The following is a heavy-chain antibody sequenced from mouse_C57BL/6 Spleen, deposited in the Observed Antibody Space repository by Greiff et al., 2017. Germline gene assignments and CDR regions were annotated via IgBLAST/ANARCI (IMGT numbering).Heavy chain of an antibody. CDR2: INPSNGGT. J-gene: IGHJ1*03. CDR1: GYTFTSYW. CDR3: ARSTLYYDYDYWYFDV. D-gene: IGHD2-4*01. Sequence: QVQLQQPGTELVKPGASVKLSCKASGYTFTSYWMHWVKQRPGRGLEWIGNINPSNGGTNYNEKFKSKATLTVDKSSSTAYMQLSSLTSEDSAVYYCARSTLYYDYDYWYFDVWGTGTTVTVSS. V-gene: IGHV1-53*01.